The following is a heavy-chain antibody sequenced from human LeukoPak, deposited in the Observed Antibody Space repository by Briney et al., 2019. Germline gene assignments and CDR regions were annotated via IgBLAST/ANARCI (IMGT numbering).Heavy chain of an antibody. CDR2: ISWNSGSI. CDR3: ARAIGVTCISTSCYSFDY. V-gene: IGHV3-9*01. CDR1: GFIFDDYA. D-gene: IGHD2-2*02. Sequence: GRSLRLSCAASGFIFDDYAIHWVRHAPGKGLVWVSGISWNSGSIGYADSVKGRFTISRDNAKNSLYLQMNSLRAEDTALYYCARAIGVTCISTSCYSFDYWGQGTLVTVSS. J-gene: IGHJ4*02.